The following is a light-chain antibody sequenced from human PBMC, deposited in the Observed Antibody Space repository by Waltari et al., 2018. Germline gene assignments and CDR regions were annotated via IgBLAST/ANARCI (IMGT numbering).Light chain of an antibody. CDR1: QSVSRTV. J-gene: IGKJ1*01. Sequence: SCRASQSVSRTVAWYQQKPGQAPRLLIYDASTRATGIPDRFRGSGSGTDFSLTISRLEPEDFAVYYCQKYGTLPATFGQGTKVESK. CDR3: QKYGTLPAT. V-gene: IGKV3-20*01. CDR2: DAS.